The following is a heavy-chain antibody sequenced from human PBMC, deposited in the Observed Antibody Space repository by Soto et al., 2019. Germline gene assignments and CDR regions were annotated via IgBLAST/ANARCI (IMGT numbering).Heavy chain of an antibody. D-gene: IGHD3-10*01. Sequence: QVQLVQSGAEVKKPGASVKVSCKASGYTFTSYYIHWVRQAPGQGLEWMGIIDPSGGSTTYAQRFQGRVSMTSDTSTSTVYMELSSLRSEDTAVYYCARDPTVVRFDYWGQGTLVTVSS. CDR1: GYTFTSYY. CDR2: IDPSGGST. CDR3: ARDPTVVRFDY. J-gene: IGHJ4*02. V-gene: IGHV1-46*01.